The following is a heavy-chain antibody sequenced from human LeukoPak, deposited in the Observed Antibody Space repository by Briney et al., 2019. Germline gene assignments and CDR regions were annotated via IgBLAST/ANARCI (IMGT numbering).Heavy chain of an antibody. Sequence: QRLSLTSPVAAGSLTSYYCSWNRQLPRTGIGWNGYIYYSGSNNYNPSLKSRVTISVDTSKNQFSLKLSSVTAADTAVYYCARDAYSSAFGLDAFDIWGQGTMVTVSS. D-gene: IGHD6-6*01. V-gene: IGHV4-59*01. J-gene: IGHJ3*02. CDR2: IYYSGSN. CDR1: AGSLTSYY. CDR3: ARDAYSSAFGLDAFDI.